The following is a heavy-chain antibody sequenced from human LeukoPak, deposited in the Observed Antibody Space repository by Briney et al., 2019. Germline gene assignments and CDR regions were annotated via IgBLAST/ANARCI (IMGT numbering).Heavy chain of an antibody. J-gene: IGHJ4*02. D-gene: IGHD6-25*01. CDR3: ARSLSGYDHSPDY. V-gene: IGHV3-74*03. CDR2: ISSDGSST. CDR1: GFTFSSYR. Sequence: PGGSLRLSCAASGFTFSSYRMHWVRQAPGKGLVGVSRISSDGSSTAYAASVKGRFTISRDNAKNTLYLQMNRLRAEDTAVYYCARSLSGYDHSPDYWGQGTLVTVSS.